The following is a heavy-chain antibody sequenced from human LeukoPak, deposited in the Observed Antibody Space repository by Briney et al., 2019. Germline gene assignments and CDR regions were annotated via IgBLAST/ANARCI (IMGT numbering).Heavy chain of an antibody. CDR2: IYYSGST. J-gene: IGHJ5*02. CDR1: GGSISSGGYY. Sequence: SQTLSLTCTVSGGSISSGGYYWSWLRQHPGKGLEWIGYIYYSGSTYYNPSLKSRVTISVDTSKNQFSLKLSSVTAADTAVYYCARDYGGNSGWFDPWGQGTLVTVSS. CDR3: ARDYGGNSGWFDP. V-gene: IGHV4-31*03. D-gene: IGHD4-23*01.